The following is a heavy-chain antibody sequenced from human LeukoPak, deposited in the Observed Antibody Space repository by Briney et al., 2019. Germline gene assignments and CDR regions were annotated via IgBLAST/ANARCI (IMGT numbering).Heavy chain of an antibody. J-gene: IGHJ4*02. V-gene: IGHV4-61*02. CDR3: AREDQILLYYFDY. CDR2: IYTSGST. Sequence: SQTLSLTCAVSGDSIRRGSYSWSWIRQPPGKGLEWIGRIYTSGSTNYNPSLKSRVTMSVDTSKNQFSLKLSSVTAADTAVYYCAREDQILLYYFDYWGQGTLVTVSS. CDR1: GDSIRRGSYS.